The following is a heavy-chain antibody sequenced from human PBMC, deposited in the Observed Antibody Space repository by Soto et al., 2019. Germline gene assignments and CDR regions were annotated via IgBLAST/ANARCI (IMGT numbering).Heavy chain of an antibody. CDR3: ATPTHGSGSYYLDY. CDR1: GYTFTSYG. CDR2: INAYSGNT. J-gene: IGHJ4*02. Sequence: GASVKVSCKASGYTFTSYGISWVRQAPGQGLEWMGIINAYSGNTSYAQKLQGRVTMTEDTSTDTAYMELSSLRSEDTAVYYCATPTHGSGSYYLDYWGQGTLVTVSS. D-gene: IGHD3-10*01. V-gene: IGHV1-18*01.